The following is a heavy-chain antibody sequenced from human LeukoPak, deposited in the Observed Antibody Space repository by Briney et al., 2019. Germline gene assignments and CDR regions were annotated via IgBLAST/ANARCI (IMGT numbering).Heavy chain of an antibody. CDR2: ISSSGSTI. J-gene: IGHJ5*02. CDR1: GFTFSSYE. Sequence: GGSLRLSCAASGFTFSSYEMNWVRQAPGKGLEWVSYISSSGSTIYYADSVKGRFTISRDNAKNSLYLQMNSLRAEDTALYYCAQAPGYYYDSTHWFDPWGQGTLVTVSS. D-gene: IGHD3-22*01. V-gene: IGHV3-48*03. CDR3: AQAPGYYYDSTHWFDP.